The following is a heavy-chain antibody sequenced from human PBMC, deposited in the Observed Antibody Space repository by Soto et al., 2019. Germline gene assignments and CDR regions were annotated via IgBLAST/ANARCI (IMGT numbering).Heavy chain of an antibody. CDR3: ARDLGSGSHYSWFDT. V-gene: IGHV4-59*01. Sequence: QMHLQESGPGLVKPSETLYIRCTVSGDSFSRYYWSWIRQPPGKGLEWIGYIYHSGSTDYNPSLRSRVTISVDMSKNQFSLKLSSVTAADTGVYYCARDLGSGSHYSWFDTWGQGALVTVSS. J-gene: IGHJ5*02. D-gene: IGHD3-10*02. CDR1: GDSFSRYY. CDR2: IYHSGST.